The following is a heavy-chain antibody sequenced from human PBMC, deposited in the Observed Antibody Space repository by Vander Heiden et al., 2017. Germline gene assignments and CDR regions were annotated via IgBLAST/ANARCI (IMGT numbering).Heavy chain of an antibody. CDR2: ISDDGQNK. D-gene: IGHD6-19*01. V-gene: IGHV3-30*04. CDR1: ASSFTYYT. CDR3: ARSAVAGNY. J-gene: IGHJ4*02. Sequence: QVQLVESGGGVVKPGRSLSISCVASASSFTYYTMHWVRQAPGKGLEWVAAISDDGQNKYYADSVKGRFSISRDNSKNTLYLDVSSLRREDTAMYYCARSAVAGNYWGQGTMVTVSA.